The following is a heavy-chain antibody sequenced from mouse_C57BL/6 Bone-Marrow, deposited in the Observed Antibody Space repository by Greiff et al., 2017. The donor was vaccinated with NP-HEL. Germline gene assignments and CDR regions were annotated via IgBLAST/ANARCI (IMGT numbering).Heavy chain of an antibody. CDR1: GYAFTNYL. Sequence: VMLVESGAELVRPGTSVKVSCKASGYAFTNYLIEWVKQRPGQGLEWIGVLNPGSGGTNYNEKFKGKATLTADTSSSTAYMQLSSLTSEDSAVYFCARGGKGFADWGQGTLVTVSA. J-gene: IGHJ3*01. D-gene: IGHD2-1*01. CDR2: LNPGSGGT. V-gene: IGHV1-54*01. CDR3: ARGGKGFAD.